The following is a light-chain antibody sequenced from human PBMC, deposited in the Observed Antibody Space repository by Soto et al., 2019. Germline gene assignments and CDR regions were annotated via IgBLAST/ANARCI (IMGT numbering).Light chain of an antibody. CDR2: AAS. Sequence: EIVMTQSPATLSMSPGETATLSCRASQSVAKDLAWYQHKLGQAPRILIYAASSRATGIPDRFSGSGSGTDFSLTISRLEPEDFAVYYCQQYDTSPRTFGQGTKVDIK. V-gene: IGKV3-20*01. CDR1: QSVAKD. J-gene: IGKJ1*01. CDR3: QQYDTSPRT.